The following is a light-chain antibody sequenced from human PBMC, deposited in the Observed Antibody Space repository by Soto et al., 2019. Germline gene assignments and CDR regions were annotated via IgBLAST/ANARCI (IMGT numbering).Light chain of an antibody. J-gene: IGKJ1*01. Sequence: EVVLTQSPGTLSLYPGERATLSCRASQSVSSSHLAWYQQKPGQAPRLLIYSASSRATGIPDRFSGSGSGTDFTLTISRLEPEDFAVYYCQRYGGFGQGTKVDSK. CDR2: SAS. V-gene: IGKV3-20*01. CDR3: QRYGG. CDR1: QSVSSSH.